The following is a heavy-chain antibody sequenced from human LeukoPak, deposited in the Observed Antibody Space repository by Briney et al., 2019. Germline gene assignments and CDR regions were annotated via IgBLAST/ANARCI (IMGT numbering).Heavy chain of an antibody. Sequence: ESSETLSLTCTVSGGSITGSSYYWAWIRQPPGKGLEWIGNIYYTGTTYYNPSLKSRVTMSIHTSNNQFSLSLNSVTAADAAVYYCARDFNGLDIWGQGTMVTVSS. J-gene: IGHJ3*02. CDR2: IYYTGTT. V-gene: IGHV4-39*07. CDR3: ARDFNGLDI. CDR1: GGSITGSSYY.